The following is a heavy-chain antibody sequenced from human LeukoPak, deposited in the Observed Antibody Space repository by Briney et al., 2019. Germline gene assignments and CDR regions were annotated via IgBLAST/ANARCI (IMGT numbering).Heavy chain of an antibody. V-gene: IGHV4-4*02. J-gene: IGHJ5*02. CDR3: ARQECNGGSCYSRAIWFDP. Sequence: ASETLSLTCAVSGGSISSSNWWSWVRQPPGKGLEWIVSIYHTGTTYYSPSLQSRVTISVHTSKNQFSLKLSSVTAADTAVYYCARQECNGGSCYSRAIWFDPWGQGTLVTVSS. CDR1: GGSISSSNW. CDR2: IYHTGTT. D-gene: IGHD2-15*01.